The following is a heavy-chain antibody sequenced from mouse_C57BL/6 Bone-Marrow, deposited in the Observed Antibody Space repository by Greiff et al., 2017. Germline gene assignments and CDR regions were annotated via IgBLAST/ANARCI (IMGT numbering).Heavy chain of an antibody. CDR2: IHPNSGST. CDR3: ARGRDYGSPYDYAMDD. D-gene: IGHD1-1*01. CDR1: GYTFTSYW. Sequence: QVQLQQSGAELVKPGASVKLSCKASGYTFTSYWMHWVKQRPGQGLEWIGMIHPNSGSTNYNEKFKSKATLTVDKSSSTAYMQLSSLTSEDSAVYYCARGRDYGSPYDYAMDDWGQGTSVTVSS. J-gene: IGHJ4*01. V-gene: IGHV1-64*01.